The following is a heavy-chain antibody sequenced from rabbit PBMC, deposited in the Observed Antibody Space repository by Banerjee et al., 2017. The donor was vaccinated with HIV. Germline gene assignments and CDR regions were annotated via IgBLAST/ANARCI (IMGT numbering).Heavy chain of an antibody. V-gene: IGHV1S45*01. CDR3: ARGYWTDGLHL. J-gene: IGHJ3*01. CDR2: INTGSGST. CDR1: GFTISGSYW. D-gene: IGHD1-1*01. Sequence: QEQLEESGGGLVKPEGSLTLTCTASGFTISGSYWICWVRQAPGKGLEWIGCINTGSGSTWYANWAKGRFTISKTSSTTVTLQMTSLTAADTATYFCARGYWTDGLHLWGQGTLVTVS.